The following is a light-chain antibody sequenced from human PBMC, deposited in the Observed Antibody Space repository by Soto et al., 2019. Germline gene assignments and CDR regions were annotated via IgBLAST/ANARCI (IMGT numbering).Light chain of an antibody. CDR1: QSVSSY. CDR3: QQRGNWPFLT. CDR2: DAS. Sequence: EIVLTQSPATLSLSPGERATLSCRSSQSVSSYLAWYQQKPGQAPRLLIYDASNRATGIPARFSGSGSGTDFTLTISSLAPEDFAVYYCQQRGNWPFLTFGGGNKVEIK. J-gene: IGKJ4*01. V-gene: IGKV3-11*01.